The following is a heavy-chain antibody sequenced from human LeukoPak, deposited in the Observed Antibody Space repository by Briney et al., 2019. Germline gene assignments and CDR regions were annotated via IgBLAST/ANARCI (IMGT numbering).Heavy chain of an antibody. V-gene: IGHV3-23*01. Sequence: GGSLRLSCAASGFTFSTYSMNWVRQAPGKGLEWVSAISGSGGSTYYADSVKGRFTISRDNSKNTLYLQMNSLRAEDTAVYYCAKGGNTAMVREYFDYWGQGTLVTVSS. CDR1: GFTFSTYS. CDR2: ISGSGGST. CDR3: AKGGNTAMVREYFDY. D-gene: IGHD5-18*01. J-gene: IGHJ4*02.